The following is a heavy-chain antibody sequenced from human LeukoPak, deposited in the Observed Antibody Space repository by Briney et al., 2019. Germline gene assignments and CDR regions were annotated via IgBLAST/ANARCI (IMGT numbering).Heavy chain of an antibody. D-gene: IGHD6-13*01. CDR3: ASDRRSSSWFPNYYYYGMDV. CDR1: GFTFSSYE. V-gene: IGHV3-48*03. J-gene: IGHJ6*02. Sequence: GGSLRLSCAASGFTFSSYEMNWVRQAPGKGLDWVSYISSSGSTIYYADSVKGRFTISRDNAKNSLYLQVNSLRTEDTAVYYCASDRRSSSWFPNYYYYGMDVWGQGTTVTVSS. CDR2: ISSSGSTI.